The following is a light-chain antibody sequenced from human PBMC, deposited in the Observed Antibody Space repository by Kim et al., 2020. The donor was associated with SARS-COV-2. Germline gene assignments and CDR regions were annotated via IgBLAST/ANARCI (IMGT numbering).Light chain of an antibody. CDR3: QQYDSYPYT. CDR1: QSVRSSN. CDR2: VAS. V-gene: IGKV3-20*01. Sequence: EIVLTQSPGTLSLSPGETVTLSCRASQSVRSSNLAWYQQKPGQAPRLLIYVASSRATGIPDRFSGSGSGTDFTLTISRLEPEDFAVYFCQQYDSYPYTFGQGTKLEI. J-gene: IGKJ2*01.